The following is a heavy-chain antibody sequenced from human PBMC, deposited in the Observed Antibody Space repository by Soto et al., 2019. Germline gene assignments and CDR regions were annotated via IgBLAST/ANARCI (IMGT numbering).Heavy chain of an antibody. CDR1: GFTFSSYA. J-gene: IGHJ4*02. CDR3: VKDPLFIHVDTAMGPTY. CDR2: ISSNGGST. V-gene: IGHV3-64D*08. D-gene: IGHD5-18*01. Sequence: GGSLRLSCSASGFTFSSYAMHWVRQAPGKGLEYVSAISSNGGSTYYADSVKGRFTISRDNSKNTLYLQMSSLRAEDTAVYYCVKDPLFIHVDTAMGPTYWGQGTLVTVSS.